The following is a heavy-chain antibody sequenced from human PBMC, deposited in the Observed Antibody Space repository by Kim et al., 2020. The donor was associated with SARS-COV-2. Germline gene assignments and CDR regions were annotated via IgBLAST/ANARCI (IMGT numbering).Heavy chain of an antibody. J-gene: IGHJ4*02. CDR3: AKDGGSGWYSFDY. V-gene: IGHV3-30*18. Sequence: GGSLRLSCAASGFTFSSYGMYWVRQAPGKGLEWVAVISYDGSNKYYADSVKGRFTISRDNSKNTLYLQMNSLRAEDTAVYYCAKDGGSGWYSFDYWGQGTLVTVSS. CDR2: ISYDGSNK. D-gene: IGHD6-19*01. CDR1: GFTFSSYG.